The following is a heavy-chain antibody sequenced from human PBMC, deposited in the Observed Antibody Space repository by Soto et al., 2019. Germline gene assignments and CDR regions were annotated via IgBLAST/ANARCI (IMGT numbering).Heavy chain of an antibody. CDR1: GYNLYSYW. CDR3: TRVLYASAWYGIDY. V-gene: IGHV5-51*01. J-gene: IGHJ4*02. Sequence: GESLKISCKSAGYNLYSYWIGWVRQMPWKGLEWMGIIYPGDSDTRYSPSFQGHVTISADKSLSTAYLQWSSVKASDTAIYYCTRVLYASAWYGIDYWGQGTVVTVSS. CDR2: IYPGDSDT. D-gene: IGHD6-19*01.